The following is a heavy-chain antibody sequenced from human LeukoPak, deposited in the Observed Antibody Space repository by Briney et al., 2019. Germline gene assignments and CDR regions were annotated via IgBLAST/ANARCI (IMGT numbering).Heavy chain of an antibody. CDR2: IGYDGSNK. CDR3: AKEIYYDSSAFFDY. Sequence: SLRLSFAASGFTFSTYVIHWVRQAPGKGLEWVAVIGYDGSNKYYADSVKGRFTISRDNSKNTLYLQMNSLRTEDTAVYFCAKEIYYDSSAFFDYWGQGTLVTVSS. D-gene: IGHD3-22*01. V-gene: IGHV3-30*18. CDR1: GFTFSTYV. J-gene: IGHJ4*02.